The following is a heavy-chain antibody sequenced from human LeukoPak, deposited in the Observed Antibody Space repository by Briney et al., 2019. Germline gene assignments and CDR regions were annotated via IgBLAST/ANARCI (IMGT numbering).Heavy chain of an antibody. CDR3: ADLRVRGAPDY. D-gene: IGHD3-10*01. CDR1: GFTFSSYG. Sequence: LPGGSLRLSCAASGFTFSSYGMSWVRQAPGKGLEWVSTISGSGGGTFYADSVKGRFTTSRDNSKNTLYLQMNSLGAEDTAVYYCADLRVRGAPDYWGQGTLVTVSS. CDR2: ISGSGGGT. J-gene: IGHJ4*02. V-gene: IGHV3-23*01.